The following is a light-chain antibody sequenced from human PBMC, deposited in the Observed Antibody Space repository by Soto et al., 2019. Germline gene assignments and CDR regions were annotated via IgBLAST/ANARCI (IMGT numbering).Light chain of an antibody. J-gene: IGKJ1*01. Sequence: IQMTQSPSSLSASVGDRVTITCRASQGIRNDLGWYQQNPGKAPKLLIYAASSLQSGVPSRFSGXGYGTSFTLTISSLQPEDFATYYCLQDYNYPRTFGQGTKVDIK. CDR2: AAS. V-gene: IGKV1-6*01. CDR3: LQDYNYPRT. CDR1: QGIRND.